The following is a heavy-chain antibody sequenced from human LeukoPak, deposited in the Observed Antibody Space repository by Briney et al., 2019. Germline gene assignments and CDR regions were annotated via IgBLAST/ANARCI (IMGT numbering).Heavy chain of an antibody. V-gene: IGHV1-69*13. CDR1: GYTFTGYY. D-gene: IGHD6-13*01. Sequence: GASVKVSCKASGYTFTGYYMHWVRQAPGQGLEWMGGIIPIFGTANYAQKFQGRVTITADESTSTAYMELSSLRSEDTAVYYCARDGGIAAAAVIGGIYYYGMDVWGQGTTVTVSS. CDR3: ARDGGIAAAAVIGGIYYYGMDV. J-gene: IGHJ6*02. CDR2: IIPIFGTA.